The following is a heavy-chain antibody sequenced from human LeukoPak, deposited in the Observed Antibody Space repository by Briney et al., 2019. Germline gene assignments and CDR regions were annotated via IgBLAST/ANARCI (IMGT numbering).Heavy chain of an antibody. CDR2: ISGSGGST. V-gene: IGHV3-23*01. CDR3: ARNYDILIGYYTPGAFDI. CDR1: GFTFSSYA. Sequence: GGSLRLSCAASGFTFSSYAMSWVRQAPGKGLEWVSAISGSGGSTYYADSVKGRFTISRDNSKNTLYLQMNSLRAEDTAVYYCARNYDILIGYYTPGAFDIWGQGTMVTVSS. D-gene: IGHD3-9*01. J-gene: IGHJ3*02.